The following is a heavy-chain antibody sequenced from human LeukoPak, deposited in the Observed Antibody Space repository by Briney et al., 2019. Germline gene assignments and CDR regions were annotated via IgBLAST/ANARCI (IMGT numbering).Heavy chain of an antibody. J-gene: IGHJ4*02. CDR3: AKDPPRWGTMIVVVTPD. CDR2: ISGSGGST. CDR1: GFTFSSYA. V-gene: IGHV3-23*01. D-gene: IGHD3-22*01. Sequence: GSLRLSCAASGFTFSSYAMSWVRRAPGKGLEWVSAISGSGGSTYYADSVKGRFTISRDNSKNTLYLQMNSLRAEDTAVYYCAKDPPRWGTMIVVVTPDWGQGTLVTVSS.